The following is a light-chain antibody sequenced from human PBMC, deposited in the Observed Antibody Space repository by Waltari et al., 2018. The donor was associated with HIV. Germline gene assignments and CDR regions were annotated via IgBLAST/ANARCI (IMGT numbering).Light chain of an antibody. Sequence: QSALTQPASVSGPLGQSITIPCTGTSSDIGSFNFSPWYQQYPGKAPKVIIYDVNKWPSGVSHRFSGFKAANTASLTISGLQAEDEADYYCCSYAGSPTFVIFGGGTKVTVL. V-gene: IGLV2-23*02. CDR2: DVN. CDR3: CSYAGSPTFVI. CDR1: SSDIGSFNF. J-gene: IGLJ2*01.